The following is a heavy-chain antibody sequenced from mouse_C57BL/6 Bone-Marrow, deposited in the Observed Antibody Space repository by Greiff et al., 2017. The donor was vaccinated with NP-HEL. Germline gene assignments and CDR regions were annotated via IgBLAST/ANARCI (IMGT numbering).Heavy chain of an antibody. CDR2: ISDGGSYT. CDR3: ARDPIYYYGSSFWYFDV. V-gene: IGHV5-4*01. Sequence: EVQLVESGGGLVKPGGSLKLSCAASGFTFSSYAMSWVRQTPEKRLEWVATISDGGSYTYYPDNVKGRFTISRDNAKNNLYLQMSHLKSEDTAMYYCARDPIYYYGSSFWYFDVWGTGTTVTVSS. D-gene: IGHD1-1*01. CDR1: GFTFSSYA. J-gene: IGHJ1*03.